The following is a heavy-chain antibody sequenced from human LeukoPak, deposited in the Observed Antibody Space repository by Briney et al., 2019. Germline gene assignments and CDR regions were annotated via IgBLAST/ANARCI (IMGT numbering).Heavy chain of an antibody. V-gene: IGHV4-4*07. CDR3: ARDPVEVGVARNNYFDY. J-gene: IGHJ4*02. D-gene: IGHD3-3*01. Sequence: SETLSLTCTVSGGSISSYYWSWIRQPAGKGLEWIGRIYTSGSTNYNPSLKSRVTMSVDTSKNQFSLKLSSVTAADTAVYYCARDPVEVGVARNNYFDYWGQGTLVTVSS. CDR2: IYTSGST. CDR1: GGSISSYY.